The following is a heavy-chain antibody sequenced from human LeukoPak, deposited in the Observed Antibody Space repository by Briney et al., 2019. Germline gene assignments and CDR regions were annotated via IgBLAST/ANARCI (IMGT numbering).Heavy chain of an antibody. CDR2: ISYDGSNK. D-gene: IGHD5-18*01. CDR1: GFTFSSYA. V-gene: IGHV3-30*04. CDR3: ARAYVDTAMDSDY. Sequence: PGGSLRLSCAASGFTFSSYAMHWVRQAPGKGLEWVTVISYDGSNKYYADSVKGRFTTSRDNSKNTLYLQMNSLRAEDTAVYYCARAYVDTAMDSDYWGQGTLVTVSS. J-gene: IGHJ4*02.